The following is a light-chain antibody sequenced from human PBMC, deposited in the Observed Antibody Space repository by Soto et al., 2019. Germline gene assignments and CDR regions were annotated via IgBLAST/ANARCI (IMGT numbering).Light chain of an antibody. Sequence: DLEMTQSPSTLSASVGDRVTITCRASQSISSWLAWYQQKPGKAPKVLIYKASNLESGVPSRFSGSGSGTEFTLTISSLQPDDFATYYCQQYNSFSLTFGGGTKVEIK. J-gene: IGKJ4*01. CDR2: KAS. CDR1: QSISSW. V-gene: IGKV1-5*03. CDR3: QQYNSFSLT.